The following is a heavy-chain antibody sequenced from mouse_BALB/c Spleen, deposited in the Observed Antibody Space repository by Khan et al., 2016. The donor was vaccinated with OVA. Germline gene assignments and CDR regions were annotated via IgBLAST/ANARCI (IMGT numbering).Heavy chain of an antibody. Sequence: LKQSGSELVRPGASVKLSCKASGYTFTSYWMHWVKRRPGQGLEWIGDIYPGSGSTNYDEKFKSKATLTVDTSSSTAYMQLSSLTSEDSAVYYCTRWSYWFAYWGQGTLVTVSA. J-gene: IGHJ3*01. V-gene: IGHV1S22*01. D-gene: IGHD2-12*01. CDR1: GYTFTSYW. CDR3: TRWSYWFAY. CDR2: IYPGSGST.